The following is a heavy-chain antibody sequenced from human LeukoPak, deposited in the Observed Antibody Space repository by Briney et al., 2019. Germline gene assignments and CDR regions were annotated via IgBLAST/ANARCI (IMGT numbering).Heavy chain of an antibody. CDR2: ISGSGGST. V-gene: IGHV3-23*01. Sequence: PGGSLRLSCAASGFTFSSYAMSRVRQAPGKGLEWVSGISGSGGSTFYADSVKGRFTISRDNSKNTLYLQMNSLRAEDTAVYYCASGGSGSALYYWGQGTLVTVSS. CDR3: ASGGSGSALYY. J-gene: IGHJ4*02. CDR1: GFTFSSYA. D-gene: IGHD3-10*01.